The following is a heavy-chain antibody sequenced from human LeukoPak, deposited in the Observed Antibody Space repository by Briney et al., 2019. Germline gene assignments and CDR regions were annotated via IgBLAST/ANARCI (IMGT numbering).Heavy chain of an antibody. J-gene: IGHJ5*02. D-gene: IGHD3-10*01. CDR3: ARDDLVRGGNNWFDP. V-gene: IGHV4-4*07. Sequence: PSETLSLTCTVSGVSLSSYYWTWIRQPAGKGLEWIGRISTSGGTNCNPSLKSRVTMSVDTSKNQFSLKLSSVTAADTALYYCARDDLVRGGNNWFDPRGQGALVTVSS. CDR2: ISTSGGT. CDR1: GVSLSSYY.